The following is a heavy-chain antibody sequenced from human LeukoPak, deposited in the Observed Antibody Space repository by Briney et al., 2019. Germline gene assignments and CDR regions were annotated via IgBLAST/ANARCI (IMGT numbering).Heavy chain of an antibody. V-gene: IGHV1-18*01. CDR2: ISAYSGNT. Sequence: GASVKVSCKASGYTFTSYGISWVRQAPGQGLEWMGWISAYSGNTNYAQKLQGRVTMTTDTSTSTAYMEVRSLRSDDTAVYYCARDTTARGFDPWGQGTLVTVSS. J-gene: IGHJ5*02. CDR3: ARDTTARGFDP. CDR1: GYTFTSYG. D-gene: IGHD5-18*01.